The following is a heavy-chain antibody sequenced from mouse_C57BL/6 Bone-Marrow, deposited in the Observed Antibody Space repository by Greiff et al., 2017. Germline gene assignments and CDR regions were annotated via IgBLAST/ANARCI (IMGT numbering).Heavy chain of an antibody. CDR2: IYPGNSDT. Sequence: VQLQQSGTVLARPGASVKMSCKTSGYTFTSYWMHWVKQRPGQGLEWIGAIYPGNSDTSYNQKFKGKAKLTAVTTASTAYMELSSLTNEDSAVYYCTRGPIYDCDSPCDYWGQGTTLTVSS. CDR3: TRGPIYDCDSPCDY. V-gene: IGHV1-5*01. CDR1: GYTFTSYW. D-gene: IGHD2-3*01. J-gene: IGHJ2*01.